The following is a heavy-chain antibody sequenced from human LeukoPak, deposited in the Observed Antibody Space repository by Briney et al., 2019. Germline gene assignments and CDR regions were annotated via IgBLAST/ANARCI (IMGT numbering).Heavy chain of an antibody. D-gene: IGHD3-9*01. CDR2: INAGNGNT. J-gene: IGHJ4*02. CDR1: GYTFTSYA. Sequence: GASVKVSCKASGYTFTSYAMHWVRQAPGQRLEWMGWINAGNGNTKYSQEFQGRVTITRDTSASTAYTELRSLRSDDTAVYYCARDNSYDILTGYYGYWGQGTLVTVSS. CDR3: ARDNSYDILTGYYGY. V-gene: IGHV1-3*01.